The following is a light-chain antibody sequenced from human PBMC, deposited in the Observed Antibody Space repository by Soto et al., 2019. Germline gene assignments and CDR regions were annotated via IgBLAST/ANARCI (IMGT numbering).Light chain of an antibody. Sequence: DIQMTQSPSTLSASVGDGVTITCRASQSIGSWLAWYQQKPGKAPKLLIYKATNLQSGVPSRFSGSGSGTDFSLTISSLQPVDSATYYCQQYNDFQYTFGQGTKPEI. J-gene: IGKJ2*01. V-gene: IGKV1-5*03. CDR2: KAT. CDR1: QSIGSW. CDR3: QQYNDFQYT.